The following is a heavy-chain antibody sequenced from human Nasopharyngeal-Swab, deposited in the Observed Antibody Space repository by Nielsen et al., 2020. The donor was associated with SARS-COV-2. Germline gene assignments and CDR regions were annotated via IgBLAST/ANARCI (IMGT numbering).Heavy chain of an antibody. D-gene: IGHD6-13*01. V-gene: IGHV3-23*03. J-gene: IGHJ4*02. CDR2: IHSDPSNT. Sequence: GGSLRLSCAAFGFTFSSYAMSWVRQAPGKGLEWVSVIHSDPSNTYYVDSVKGRFTISRDNSKKTLFLQMDSLRVEDTAVYYCAKVRSWRLDAFDSWGQGTLVTVSS. CDR1: GFTFSSYA. CDR3: AKVRSWRLDAFDS.